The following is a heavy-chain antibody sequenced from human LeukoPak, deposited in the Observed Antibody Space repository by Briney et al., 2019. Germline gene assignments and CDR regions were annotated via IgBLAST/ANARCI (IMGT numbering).Heavy chain of an antibody. J-gene: IGHJ5*02. CDR1: GATFSSYA. V-gene: IGHV1-2*02. Sequence: APGKVSCKASGATFSSYAISWVRQAPEQGLEGRGRINSNSGGTNYAQKFQGRVTMTRDTSISTAYMELSRLRSGDTAVYYCARSPKRYGSGSHNWFDPWGQGTLVTVSS. CDR3: ARSPKRYGSGSHNWFDP. CDR2: INSNSGGT. D-gene: IGHD3-10*01.